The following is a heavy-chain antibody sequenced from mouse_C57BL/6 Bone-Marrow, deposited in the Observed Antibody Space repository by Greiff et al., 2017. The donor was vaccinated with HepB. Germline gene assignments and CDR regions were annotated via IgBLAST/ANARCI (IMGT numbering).Heavy chain of an antibody. CDR1: GYTFTSYG. J-gene: IGHJ3*01. CDR2: IYPRSGNT. D-gene: IGHD2-5*01. V-gene: IGHV1-81*01. CDR3: ARNIPYSNPGAWFAY. Sequence: VQLQESGAELARPGASVKLSCKASGYTFTSYGISWVKQRTGQGLEWIGEIYPRSGNTYYNEKFKGKATLTADKSSSTAYMELRSLTSEDSAVYFCARNIPYSNPGAWFAYWGQGTLVTVSA.